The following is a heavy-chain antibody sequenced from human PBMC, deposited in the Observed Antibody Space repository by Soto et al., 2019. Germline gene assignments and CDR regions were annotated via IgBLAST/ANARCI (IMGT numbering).Heavy chain of an antibody. CDR1: GYSFTSYW. J-gene: IGHJ3*02. D-gene: IGHD3-22*01. V-gene: IGHV5-51*01. CDR3: ARQYYYDSSGYYYYAFDI. CDR2: IYPGDSDT. Sequence: LGESLKISCNGSGYSFTSYWIGWVRQMPGKGLEWIGIIYPGDSDTRYSPSFQGQVTISADKSISTAYLQWSSLKASDTAMYYCARQYYYDSSGYYYYAFDIWGQGTMVTVSS.